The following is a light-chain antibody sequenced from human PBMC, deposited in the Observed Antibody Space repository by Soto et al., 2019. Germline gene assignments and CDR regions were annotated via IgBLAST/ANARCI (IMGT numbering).Light chain of an antibody. CDR3: QQSYSDPLT. J-gene: IGKJ2*01. Sequence: DIQMTQSPSSLSASVGDRVTITCRASQNIRTYLNWYQQRPGKAPKFLIYAASSLQDGVPXRFXXXXXXXXXXXXXXSLQPEDSATYYCQQSYSDPLTFGQGTKLEIK. CDR2: AAS. CDR1: QNIRTY. V-gene: IGKV1-39*01.